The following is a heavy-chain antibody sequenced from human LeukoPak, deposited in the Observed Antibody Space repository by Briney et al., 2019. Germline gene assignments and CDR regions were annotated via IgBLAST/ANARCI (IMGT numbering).Heavy chain of an antibody. V-gene: IGHV4-39*07. D-gene: IGHD6-13*01. Sequence: PSETLSLTCTVSGGSISSSSYYWGWIRQPPGKGLEWIGSIYYSGSTYYNPSLKSRVTISVDTSKNQFSLKLSSVTAADTAVYYCARGDARIAAALGYWGQGTLVTVSS. CDR1: GGSISSSSYY. CDR2: IYYSGST. J-gene: IGHJ4*02. CDR3: ARGDARIAAALGY.